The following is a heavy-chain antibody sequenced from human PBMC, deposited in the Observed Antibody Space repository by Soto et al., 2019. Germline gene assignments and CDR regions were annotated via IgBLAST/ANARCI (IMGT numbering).Heavy chain of an antibody. CDR1: GYIFSRYG. D-gene: IGHD6-19*01. J-gene: IGHJ3*02. V-gene: IGHV1-18*01. Sequence: QVQLVQSGAEVKKPGASVKVSCKGSGYIFSRYGISWVRQAPGQGLEWMGWINTYNGDTRFGQSRKGGVTMTTDTSTSTAYMELRSLRSDDTAVYYCARGLGAGGAVASDTFNIWGQGTLVTVSS. CDR3: ARGLGAGGAVASDTFNI. CDR2: INTYNGDT.